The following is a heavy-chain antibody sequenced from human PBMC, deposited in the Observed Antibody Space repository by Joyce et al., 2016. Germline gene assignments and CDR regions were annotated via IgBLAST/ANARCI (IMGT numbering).Heavy chain of an antibody. D-gene: IGHD3-9*01. CDR1: GGSISSGDYY. CDR3: ARAPRYYDILTGYYRDWYFDL. CDR2: IYYSGST. J-gene: IGHJ2*01. Sequence: QVQLQESGPGLVKPSQTLSLTCTVSGGSISSGDYYWSWIRQPPGKGLEWSGYIYYSGSTYYNPSLKRRLTMPVDTSKNQFSLKLTSVTAADTAVYYCARAPRYYDILTGYYRDWYFDLWGRGTLVTVSS. V-gene: IGHV4-30-4*01.